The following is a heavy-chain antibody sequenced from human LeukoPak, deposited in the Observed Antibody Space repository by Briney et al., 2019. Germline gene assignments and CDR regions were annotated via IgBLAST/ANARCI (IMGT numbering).Heavy chain of an antibody. CDR2: MNPNSGNT. CDR3: ARSAMVRGVIASGY. D-gene: IGHD3-10*01. V-gene: IGHV1-8*01. J-gene: IGHJ4*02. CDR1: GYTFTSYD. Sequence: ASVKVSCKASGYTFTSYDINWVRQATGQGLEWMGWMNPNSGNTGYAQKFQGRVTMTRNTSISTAYMELSSLRSEDTAVYYCARSAMVRGVIASGYWGQGTLVTVSS.